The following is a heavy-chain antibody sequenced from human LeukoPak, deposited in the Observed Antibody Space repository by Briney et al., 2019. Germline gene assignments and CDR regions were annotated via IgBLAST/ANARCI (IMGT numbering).Heavy chain of an antibody. CDR3: ARVRQSLFSGVPRNYYYYYYMDV. J-gene: IGHJ6*03. V-gene: IGHV1-69*05. CDR2: IIPIFGTA. D-gene: IGHD2-8*02. CDR1: GGTFSSYA. Sequence: ASVKVSCKASGGTFSSYAISWVRQAPGQGLEWMGGIIPIFGTANYAQKFQGRVTITTDESTSTAYMELSSLRSEDTAVYYCARVRQSLFSGVPRNYYYYYYMDVWGKGTTVTVSS.